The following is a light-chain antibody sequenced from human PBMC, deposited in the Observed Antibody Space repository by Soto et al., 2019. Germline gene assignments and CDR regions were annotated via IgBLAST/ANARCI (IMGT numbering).Light chain of an antibody. CDR1: QSFSSNY. Sequence: ETVMTQSPATLSVSPGEGATLSCRASQSFSSNYLAWYHQKPGQAPRLLIYGSSNRATGIPDRFSGSGSGTDFTLTISRLEPEDFAVYYCQQYRTSPLITFGQGTRLEIK. J-gene: IGKJ5*01. CDR2: GSS. CDR3: QQYRTSPLIT. V-gene: IGKV3-20*01.